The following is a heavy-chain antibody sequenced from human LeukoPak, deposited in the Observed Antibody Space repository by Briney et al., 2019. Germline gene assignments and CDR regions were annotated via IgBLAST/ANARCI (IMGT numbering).Heavy chain of an antibody. Sequence: ASVKVSCKASGYTFTGYYMHWVRQAPGQGLEWMGWINPNSGGTNYAQKFQGRVTMTRDTSISTAYMELSRLRSDDTAVYYCARDRASTGPNSFDYWGQGTLVTVSS. D-gene: IGHD4-17*01. CDR3: ARDRASTGPNSFDY. J-gene: IGHJ4*02. CDR2: INPNSGGT. CDR1: GYTFTGYY. V-gene: IGHV1-2*02.